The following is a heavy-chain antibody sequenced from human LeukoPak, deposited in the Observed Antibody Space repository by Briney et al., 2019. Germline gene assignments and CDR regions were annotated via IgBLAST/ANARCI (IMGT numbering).Heavy chain of an antibody. V-gene: IGHV3-23*01. CDR3: AKEGDVPDY. D-gene: IGHD5-24*01. CDR2: ITGTGGNT. J-gene: IGHJ4*02. Sequence: GRSLRLSCAVSGFTFTTYAMSWVRQAPGKGLEWVSAITGTGGNTYYADSVKGRFTISRDNSKDTLYLQMNSLRVEDTAVYYCAKEGDVPDYWGQGTLVTVSS. CDR1: GFTFTTYA.